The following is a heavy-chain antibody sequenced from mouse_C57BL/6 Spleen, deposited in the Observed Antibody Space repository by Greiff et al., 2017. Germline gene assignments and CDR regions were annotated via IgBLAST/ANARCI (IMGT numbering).Heavy chain of an antibody. J-gene: IGHJ2*01. D-gene: IGHD1-2*01. V-gene: IGHV5-17*01. CDR3: ARTALEGYFDY. CDR1: GFTFSDYG. Sequence: EVKLVESGGGLVKPGGSLKLSCAASGFTFSDYGMHWVRQAPEKGLEWVAYISSGSSTIYYADTVKGRFTISRDNAKNTLFLQMTSLRSEDTAMYYCARTALEGYFDYWGQGTTLTVSS. CDR2: ISSGSSTI.